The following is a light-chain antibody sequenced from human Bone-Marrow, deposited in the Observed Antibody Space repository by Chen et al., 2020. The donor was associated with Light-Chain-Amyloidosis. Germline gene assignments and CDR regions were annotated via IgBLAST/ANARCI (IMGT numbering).Light chain of an antibody. Sequence: EIVMTQSPAPLSVSPGERVTLSCRASQSVSSRLAWYQQKPGQAPRLLIYDASTRATAIPDRFSGSGSGTEFTLTISGLQSEDFAVYYCQQYSKWPPRTFGPGTKVDI. V-gene: IGKV3-15*01. CDR3: QQYSKWPPRT. CDR2: DAS. J-gene: IGKJ3*01. CDR1: QSVSSR.